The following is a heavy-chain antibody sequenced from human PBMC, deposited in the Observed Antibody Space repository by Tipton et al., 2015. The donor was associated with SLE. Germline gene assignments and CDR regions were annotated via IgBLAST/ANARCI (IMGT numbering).Heavy chain of an antibody. CDR3: ERPGIGGAGGDDY. V-gene: IGHV4-59*08. D-gene: IGHD1-26*01. CDR1: GGSISSYY. Sequence: TLSLTCTVSGGSISSYYWSWIRQPPGKGLEWIGYIYYSGSTNYNPSLKSRVTISVDTSKNQFSLKLSSVTAADTAVYYLERPGIGGAGGDDYWGQGTLVTVSS. CDR2: IYYSGST. J-gene: IGHJ4*02.